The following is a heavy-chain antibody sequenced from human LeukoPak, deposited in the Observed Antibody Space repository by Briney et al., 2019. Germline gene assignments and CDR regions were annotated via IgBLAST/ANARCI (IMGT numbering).Heavy chain of an antibody. D-gene: IGHD6-13*01. CDR1: GFTFDDYA. Sequence: GRSLRLSRAASGFTFDDYAMHWVRQAPGKGLEWVSGISWNSGSIGYADSVKGRFTISRDNAKNSLYLQMNSLRAEDTALYYCAKDMAAAGTAYFDYWGQGTLVTVSS. V-gene: IGHV3-9*01. J-gene: IGHJ4*02. CDR3: AKDMAAAGTAYFDY. CDR2: ISWNSGSI.